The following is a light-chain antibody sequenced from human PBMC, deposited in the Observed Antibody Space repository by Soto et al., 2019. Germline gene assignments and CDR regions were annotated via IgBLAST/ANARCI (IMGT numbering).Light chain of an antibody. V-gene: IGLV2-14*03. Sequence: QSALTQPASVSGSPGQSITISCTGTSSDVGGYNYVSWYQHHPGKAPKLMIYDVSNRPSRVSNRFSGSKSGNTASLSISGLQPEDEADYYCSSYRTSNTRQIVCGTGTKLTVL. CDR2: DVS. CDR1: SSDVGGYNY. CDR3: SSYRTSNTRQIV. J-gene: IGLJ1*01.